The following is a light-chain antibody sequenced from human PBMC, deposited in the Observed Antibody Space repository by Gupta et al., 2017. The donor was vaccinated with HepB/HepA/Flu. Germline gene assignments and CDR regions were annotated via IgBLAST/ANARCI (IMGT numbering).Light chain of an antibody. V-gene: IGLV2-14*03. CDR3: SSYTTSGTWV. Sequence: QSTLTQPASVSGSPGQSIPISCTGTNSNIGIYNYISWHQQHPGKAPKLMIYDVSNRPSGVSTRFSGSKSGNTASLTISGLQAEDEADYYCSSYTTSGTWVFGGGTYLTVL. J-gene: IGLJ3*02. CDR1: NSNIGIYNY. CDR2: DVS.